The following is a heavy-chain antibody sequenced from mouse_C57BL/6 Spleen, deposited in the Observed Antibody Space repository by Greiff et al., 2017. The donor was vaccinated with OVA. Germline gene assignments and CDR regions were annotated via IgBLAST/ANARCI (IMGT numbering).Heavy chain of an antibody. Sequence: EVQLQQSGAELVRPGASVKLSCTASGFNIKDDYMHWVKQRPEQGLEWIGWIDPENGDTEYASKFQGKATITADTSSHTAYLQLSSLTSQYTAVYYCTKPPNYGYDEGYYFDYWGQGTTLTVSS. CDR1: GFNIKDDY. CDR2: IDPENGDT. D-gene: IGHD2-2*01. J-gene: IGHJ2*01. V-gene: IGHV14-4*01. CDR3: TKPPNYGYDEGYYFDY.